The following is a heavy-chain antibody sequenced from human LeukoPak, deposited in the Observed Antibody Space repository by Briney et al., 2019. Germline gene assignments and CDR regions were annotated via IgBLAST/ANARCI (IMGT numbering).Heavy chain of an antibody. CDR1: GYTFASYG. V-gene: IGHV1-18*01. CDR3: ARGVPTLWNGYFTEFDH. CDR2: ISAYDGNT. J-gene: IGHJ4*02. D-gene: IGHD3-3*01. Sequence: ASVKVSCKASGYTFASYGISWVRQAPGQGLEWMGWISAYDGNTNYAQKLQGRVTMTTDASTSIAYMELRSLKSDDTAVYYCARGVPTLWNGYFTEFDHWGQGTLVTVSS.